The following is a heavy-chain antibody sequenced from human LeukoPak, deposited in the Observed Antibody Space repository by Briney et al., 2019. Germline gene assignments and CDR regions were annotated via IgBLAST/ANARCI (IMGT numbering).Heavy chain of an antibody. CDR1: GGSFSGYY. J-gene: IGHJ5*02. D-gene: IGHD4-17*01. CDR3: ARGTTTVTTMGWFDP. CDR2: INHSGST. Sequence: SETLSLTCVVYGGSFSGYYWSWIRQPPGKGLEWIGEINHSGSTNYNPSLKSRVTISVDTSKNQFSLKLSSVTAADTAVYYCARGTTTVTTMGWFDPWGQGTLVTVSS. V-gene: IGHV4-34*01.